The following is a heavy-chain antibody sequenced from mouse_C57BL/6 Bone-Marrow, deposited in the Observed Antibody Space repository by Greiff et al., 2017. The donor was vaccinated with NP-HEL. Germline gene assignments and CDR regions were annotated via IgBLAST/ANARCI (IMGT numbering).Heavy chain of an antibody. CDR1: GYTFTSYG. D-gene: IGHD1-1*01. CDR3: ARRFYYGRGGFAY. CDR2: IYPRSGNT. V-gene: IGHV1-81*01. Sequence: QVQLKQSGAELARPGASVKLSCKASGYTFTSYGISWVKQRTGQGLEWIGEIYPRSGNTYYNEKFKGKATLTADKSSSTAYMELRSLTSEDSAVYFCARRFYYGRGGFAYWGQGTLVTVSA. J-gene: IGHJ3*01.